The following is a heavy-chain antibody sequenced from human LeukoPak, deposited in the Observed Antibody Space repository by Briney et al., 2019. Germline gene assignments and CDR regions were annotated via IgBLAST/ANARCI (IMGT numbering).Heavy chain of an antibody. V-gene: IGHV1-69*02. D-gene: IGHD3-22*01. CDR3: ARADDSIRYFDY. CDR2: IIPILGIA. CDR1: GGTFSSYT. J-gene: IGHJ4*02. Sequence: ASVKVSCKASGGTFSSYTISWVRQAPGQGLEWMGRIIPILGIANYAQKFQGRVTITADKSTSTAYMELSSLRSEDTAVYYCARADDSIRYFDYWGQGTLVTVSS.